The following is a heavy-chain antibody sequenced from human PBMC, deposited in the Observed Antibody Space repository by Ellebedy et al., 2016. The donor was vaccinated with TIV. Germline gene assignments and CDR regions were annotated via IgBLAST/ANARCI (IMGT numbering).Heavy chain of an antibody. CDR1: GFTVSSNY. CDR3: AREAGSWYFDL. Sequence: GGSLRLSCAASGFTVSSNYMSWVRQAPGKGLEWVSYISSSGSTIYYADSVEGRFTISRDNAKNSLYLQMNSLRAEDTAVYYCAREAGSWYFDLWGRGTLVTVSS. J-gene: IGHJ2*01. D-gene: IGHD6-13*01. V-gene: IGHV3-11*01. CDR2: ISSSGSTI.